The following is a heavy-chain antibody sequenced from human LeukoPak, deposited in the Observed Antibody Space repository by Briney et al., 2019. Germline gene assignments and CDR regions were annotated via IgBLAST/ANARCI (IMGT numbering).Heavy chain of an antibody. V-gene: IGHV1-18*01. Sequence: GASMKVSCKASGYTFTSYGISWVRQAPGQGLEWMGWISAYNGNTNYAQKLQGRVTMTTDTSTSTAYMELRSLRSDDTAVYYCARDSKRRWLQLDYYYYMDVWGKGTTVTVSS. CDR2: ISAYNGNT. J-gene: IGHJ6*03. D-gene: IGHD5-24*01. CDR1: GYTFTSYG. CDR3: ARDSKRRWLQLDYYYYMDV.